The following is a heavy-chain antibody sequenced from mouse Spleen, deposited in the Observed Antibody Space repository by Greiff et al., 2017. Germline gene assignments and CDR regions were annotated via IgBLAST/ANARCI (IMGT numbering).Heavy chain of an antibody. CDR1: GYTFTSYT. D-gene: IGHD1-1*01. CDR3: ARGLRAMDY. V-gene: IGHV1-4*01. J-gene: IGHJ4*01. Sequence: VQLVESGAELARPGASVKMSCKASGYTFTSYTMHWVKQRPGQGLEWIGYINPSSGYTKYNQKFKDKATLTADKSSSTAYMQLSSLTSEDSAVYYCARGLRAMDYWGQGTSVTVSS. CDR2: INPSSGYT.